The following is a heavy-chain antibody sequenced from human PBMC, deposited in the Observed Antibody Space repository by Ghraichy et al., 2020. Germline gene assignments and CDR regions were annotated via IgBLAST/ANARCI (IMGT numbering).Heavy chain of an antibody. J-gene: IGHJ4*02. V-gene: IGHV3-49*03. Sequence: GGSLRLSCTGSGFTFGDYAMSWFRHAPGKGLEWLGLIRRKASGGTTEYAASVKGRFTISRDDSESVAYLQMNSLKTEDTAVYYCSRDFPSVITPVDYWGQGTLVTVSS. CDR3: SRDFPSVITPVDY. CDR2: IRRKASGGTT. D-gene: IGHD4-23*01. CDR1: GFTFGDYA.